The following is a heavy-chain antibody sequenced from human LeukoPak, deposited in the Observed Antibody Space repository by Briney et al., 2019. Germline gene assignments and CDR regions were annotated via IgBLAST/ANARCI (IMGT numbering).Heavy chain of an antibody. D-gene: IGHD3-9*01. J-gene: IGHJ4*02. CDR3: ASWPWATGNYDY. CDR1: GGSISSYY. CDR2: IYYSGST. V-gene: IGHV4-59*01. Sequence: PSETLSLACTVSGGSISSYYWSWIRQPPGKGLEWIGYIYYSGSTNYNPSFKSRVTISVDTSKNQFSLKLSSVTAADTAVYHCASWPWATGNYDYWGQGTLVTVSS.